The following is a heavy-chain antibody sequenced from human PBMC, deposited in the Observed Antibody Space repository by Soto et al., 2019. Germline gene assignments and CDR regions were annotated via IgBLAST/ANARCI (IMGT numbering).Heavy chain of an antibody. CDR1: GYSFTSYW. Sequence: PGESLKISCKGSGYSFTSYWIGWVRQMPGKGLEWMGIIYPGDSDTRYSPSFQGQVTISADKFISTAYLQWSSLKASDTAMYYCARHPIAAAAVYIMDVWGQGTTVTVSS. D-gene: IGHD6-13*01. CDR2: IYPGDSDT. V-gene: IGHV5-51*01. CDR3: ARHPIAAAAVYIMDV. J-gene: IGHJ6*02.